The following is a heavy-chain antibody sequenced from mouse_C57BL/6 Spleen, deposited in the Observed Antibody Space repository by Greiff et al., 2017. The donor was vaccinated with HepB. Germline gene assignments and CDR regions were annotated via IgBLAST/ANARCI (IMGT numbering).Heavy chain of an antibody. CDR3: ARRGICMDY. V-gene: IGHV3-6*01. CDR1: GYSITSGYY. Sequence: EVQLQESGPGLVKPSQSLSLTCSVTGYSITSGYYWNWIRQFPGNKLEWMGYISYDGSNNYNPSLKNRISITRDTSKNQFFLKLNSVTTEDTATYYCARRGICMDYWGQGTSVTVSS. CDR2: ISYDGSN. J-gene: IGHJ4*01.